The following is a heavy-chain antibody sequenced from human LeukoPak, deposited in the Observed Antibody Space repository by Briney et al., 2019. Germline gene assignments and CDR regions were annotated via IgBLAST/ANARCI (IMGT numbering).Heavy chain of an antibody. CDR2: IYTSGST. J-gene: IGHJ3*02. CDR1: GGSISSYY. CDR3: ARVPRANPHDAFDI. D-gene: IGHD1-26*01. Sequence: PSETLSLTCTVSGGSISSYYWSWIRQPAGKGLEWIGRIYTSGSTNYNPSLKSRVTMSVDTSKNQFSLKPSSVTAADTAVYYCARVPRANPHDAFDIWGQGTMVTVSS. V-gene: IGHV4-4*07.